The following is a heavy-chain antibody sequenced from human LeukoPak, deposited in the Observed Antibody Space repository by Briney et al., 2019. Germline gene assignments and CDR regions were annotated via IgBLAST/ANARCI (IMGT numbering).Heavy chain of an antibody. Sequence: SETLSLTCTVSGGSISSGSYYWSWIRQPAGTGLEWIGRIYTSGSTNYNPSLKSRVTISVDTSKNQFSLKLSSVTAADTAVYYCARDFRDILTGYHDAFDIWGQGTMVTVSS. CDR3: ARDFRDILTGYHDAFDI. CDR2: IYTSGST. D-gene: IGHD3-9*01. J-gene: IGHJ3*02. CDR1: GGSISSGSYY. V-gene: IGHV4-61*02.